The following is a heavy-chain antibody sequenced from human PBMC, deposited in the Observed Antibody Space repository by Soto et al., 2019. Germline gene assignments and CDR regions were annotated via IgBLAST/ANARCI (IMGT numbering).Heavy chain of an antibody. Sequence: PSETLSLTCTVSGGSISSYYWSWIRQPPGKGLEWIGDIYYSGSTNYDPSLKSRVTISVDTSKNQFSLKLSSVTAADTAVYYCAREGLRSYYYYMDVWGKGTTVTVSS. CDR1: GGSISSYY. V-gene: IGHV4-59*12. D-gene: IGHD4-17*01. CDR3: AREGLRSYYYYMDV. CDR2: IYYSGST. J-gene: IGHJ6*03.